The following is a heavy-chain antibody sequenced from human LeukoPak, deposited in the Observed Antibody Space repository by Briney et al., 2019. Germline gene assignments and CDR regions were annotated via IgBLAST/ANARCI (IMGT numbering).Heavy chain of an antibody. D-gene: IGHD3-3*01. J-gene: IGHJ4*02. CDR1: GFTFSSYW. CDR3: ATVQFLEWLPD. CDR2: ISTRGTTI. V-gene: IGHV3-11*04. Sequence: GGSLRLSCAASGFTFSSYWMSWIRQAPGKGLEWISYISTRGTTIYYADSVRGRFTISRDNAKDSLFLQMNSLRAEDTAVYYCATVQFLEWLPDWGQGTLVTVSP.